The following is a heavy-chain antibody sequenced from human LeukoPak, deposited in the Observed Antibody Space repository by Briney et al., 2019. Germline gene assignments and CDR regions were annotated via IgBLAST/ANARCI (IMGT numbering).Heavy chain of an antibody. J-gene: IGHJ4*02. Sequence: PSETLSLTCTVSGGSISSGGYYWSWIRQHPGKGLEWIGYIYYSGSTYYNPSLKSRVTISVDTSKNQFSLKLSSVTAADTAVYYCARGSSPYYGGNSVYREGLNFDYWGQGTLVTVSS. CDR2: IYYSGST. V-gene: IGHV4-31*03. CDR3: ARGSSPYYGGNSVYREGLNFDY. D-gene: IGHD2-21*02. CDR1: GGSISSGGYY.